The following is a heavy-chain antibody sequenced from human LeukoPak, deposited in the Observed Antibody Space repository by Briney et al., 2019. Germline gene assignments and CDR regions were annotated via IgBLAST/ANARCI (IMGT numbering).Heavy chain of an antibody. D-gene: IGHD3-16*01. CDR2: INGGGGST. CDR3: AKVRWGSDNALDS. J-gene: IGHJ4*02. Sequence: GGSLRLSCAASGFTFSSYAMSWVRQAPGKGLDWVSSINGGGGSTYYADSVKGRFTISRDNSKNTLYLQMNSLRAEDTAVYYCAKVRWGSDNALDSWGQGTLVTASS. CDR1: GFTFSSYA. V-gene: IGHV3-23*01.